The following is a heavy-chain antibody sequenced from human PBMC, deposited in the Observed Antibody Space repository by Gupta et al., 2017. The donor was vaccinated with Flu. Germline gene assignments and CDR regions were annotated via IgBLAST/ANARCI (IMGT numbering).Heavy chain of an antibody. V-gene: IGHV3-23*01. J-gene: IGHJ4*02. CDR3: AKSGEDTSCYGRSFDY. CDR1: GFTFSSYA. Sequence: EVQLLESGGGLVQPGGSLRLSCAASGFTFSSYAMSWVRQAPGKGLEWVSAISGSGGSTYYADSVKGRFTISRDNSKNTLYLQMNSLRAEDTAVYYCAKSGEDTSCYGRSFDYWGQGTLVTVSS. D-gene: IGHD2-2*01. CDR2: ISGSGGST.